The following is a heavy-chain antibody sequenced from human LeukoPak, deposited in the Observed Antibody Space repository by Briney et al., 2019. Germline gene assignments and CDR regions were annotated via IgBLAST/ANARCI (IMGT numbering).Heavy chain of an antibody. V-gene: IGHV1-24*01. CDR1: GYTLTELS. CDR2: FDPEDAET. CDR3: TTRILLWFGDPHKNWFDP. J-gene: IGHJ5*02. D-gene: IGHD3-10*01. Sequence: VASVKVSCKVSGYTLTELSIHWVRQAPGKGLEWMGSFDPEDAETIYAQKFQGRVTMTEDTSTDTAYMELSSLRSEDTAVYYCTTRILLWFGDPHKNWFDPWGQGTLVTVSS.